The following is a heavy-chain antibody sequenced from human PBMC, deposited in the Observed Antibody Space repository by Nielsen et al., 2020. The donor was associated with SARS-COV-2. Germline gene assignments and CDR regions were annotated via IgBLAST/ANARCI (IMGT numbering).Heavy chain of an antibody. CDR2: ISYDESNK. CDR3: ASSGGDYNY. CDR1: GFTFSSYA. V-gene: IGHV3-30-3*01. J-gene: IGHJ4*02. D-gene: IGHD4-17*01. Sequence: GESLKISCAASGFTFSSYAMHWVRQAPGKGLEWVAVISYDESNKYYADSVKGRFTISRDNSKNTLYLQMNSLRAEDTAVYYCASSGGDYNYWGQGTLVTVSS.